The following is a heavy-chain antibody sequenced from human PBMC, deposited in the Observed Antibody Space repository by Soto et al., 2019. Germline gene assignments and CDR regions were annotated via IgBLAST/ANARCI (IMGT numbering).Heavy chain of an antibody. J-gene: IGHJ4*02. Sequence: QVQLVQSGAEVKKPGSSVKVSCKASGGTFSSYAISWVRQAPGQGLEWMGGIIPILGTANYAQKFQGRVTITAEKSTSTAYMELSSLRSEDTAVYYCAREGDYYDSSGYDGFWGQGTLVTVSS. CDR1: GGTFSSYA. CDR2: IIPILGTA. CDR3: AREGDYYDSSGYDGF. D-gene: IGHD3-22*01. V-gene: IGHV1-69*06.